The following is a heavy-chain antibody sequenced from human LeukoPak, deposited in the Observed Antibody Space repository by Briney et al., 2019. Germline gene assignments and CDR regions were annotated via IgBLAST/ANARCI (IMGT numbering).Heavy chain of an antibody. V-gene: IGHV1-18*01. Sequence: ASVKVSCKASGDTFTSYGVSWVRQAPGQGLEWIGWISAYSGNTNYAQKFQGRVTLTTDTPTSTAYMELRSLRSDDTAVYYCARDTSVLENAFDIWGQGTMVTVSS. D-gene: IGHD2-2*01. CDR1: GDTFTSYG. J-gene: IGHJ3*02. CDR2: ISAYSGNT. CDR3: ARDTSVLENAFDI.